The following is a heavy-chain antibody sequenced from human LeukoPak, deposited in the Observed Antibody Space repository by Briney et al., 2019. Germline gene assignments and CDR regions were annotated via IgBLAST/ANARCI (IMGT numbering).Heavy chain of an antibody. CDR2: IYYSGGT. CDR3: ARLDEYYYDSSGYSRYFPH. V-gene: IGHV4-59*01. CDR1: GGSISSYY. J-gene: IGHJ1*01. D-gene: IGHD3-22*01. Sequence: PSETLSLTCTVSGGSISSYYWSWIRQPPGKGLEGIGYIYYSGGTNYNPSLKSRVTISADTSKNQFSLKLGPVTAADTAVYYCARLDEYYYDSSGYSRYFPHWGQGTLVTVSS.